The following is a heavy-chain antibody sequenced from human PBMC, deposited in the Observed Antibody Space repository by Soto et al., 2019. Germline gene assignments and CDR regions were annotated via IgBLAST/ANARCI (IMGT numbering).Heavy chain of an antibody. V-gene: IGHV1-18*01. J-gene: IGHJ6*02. D-gene: IGHD6-6*01. CDR1: DYTFTIYG. CDR3: ARDRLYSGSSGPYGMDV. CDR2: ISAYNGNT. Sequence: GASVKVSCKASDYTFTIYGISWVRQAPGQGREWMGWISAYNGNTNYAQKLQGRVTMPTDTYTSTAYMELRSLRSDDTAVYYCARDRLYSGSSGPYGMDVWGQGTTVTVSS.